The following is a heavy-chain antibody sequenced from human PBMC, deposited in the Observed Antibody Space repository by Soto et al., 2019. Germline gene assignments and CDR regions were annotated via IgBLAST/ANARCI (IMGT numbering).Heavy chain of an antibody. J-gene: IGHJ3*02. Sequence: QVQLVESGGGVVQPGRSLRLSCAASGFTFSSYGMHWVRQAPGKGLEWVAVIWYDGSNKYYADSVKGRFTISRDNSKNTMYLQMNSLRAEDTAAYYCARKADYVWGIYRFDAFDIWGQGTMVTVSS. CDR2: IWYDGSNK. V-gene: IGHV3-33*01. CDR3: ARKADYVWGIYRFDAFDI. CDR1: GFTFSSYG. D-gene: IGHD3-16*02.